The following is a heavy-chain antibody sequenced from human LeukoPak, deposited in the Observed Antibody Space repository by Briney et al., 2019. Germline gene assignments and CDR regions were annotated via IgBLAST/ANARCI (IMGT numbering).Heavy chain of an antibody. CDR2: IYYSGST. V-gene: IGHV4-30-4*01. D-gene: IGHD6-6*01. Sequence: WIGYIYYSGSTYYNPSLKSRVTISVDTSKNQFSLKLSSVTAADTAVYYCARAKYSSSPFDYWGQGTLVTVSS. J-gene: IGHJ4*02. CDR3: ARAKYSSSPFDY.